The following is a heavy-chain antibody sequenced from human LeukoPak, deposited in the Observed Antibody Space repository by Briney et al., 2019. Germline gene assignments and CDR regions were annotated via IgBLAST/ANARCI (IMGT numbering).Heavy chain of an antibody. D-gene: IGHD1-26*01. Sequence: SVKVSCKASGYTFTSYGISWVRQAPGQGLEWMGGIIPIFGTANYAQKLQGRVTITADESTSTAYMELSSLRSEDTAVYYCASGWELSFDYWGQGTLVTVSS. J-gene: IGHJ4*02. V-gene: IGHV1-69*13. CDR2: IIPIFGTA. CDR3: ASGWELSFDY. CDR1: GYTFTSYG.